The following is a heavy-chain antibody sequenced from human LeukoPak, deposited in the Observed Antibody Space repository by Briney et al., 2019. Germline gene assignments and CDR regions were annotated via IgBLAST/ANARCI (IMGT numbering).Heavy chain of an antibody. CDR3: ATARGADDFDI. J-gene: IGHJ3*02. CDR2: FDPEDGET. Sequence: GASVKVSCKACGYTLSKLGMHWVRQAPGQGLEWMGGFDPEDGETIYAQKFKGRVTMTQDTSTDTAYMGLSSLRSEDTAVYYCATARGADDFDIWGKGTMVTVS. V-gene: IGHV1-24*01. D-gene: IGHD3-16*01. CDR1: GYTLSKLG.